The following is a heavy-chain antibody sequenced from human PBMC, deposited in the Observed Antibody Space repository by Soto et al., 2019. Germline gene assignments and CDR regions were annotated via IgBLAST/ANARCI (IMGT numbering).Heavy chain of an antibody. D-gene: IGHD3-22*01. CDR2: IYSGGTT. CDR3: ARNGDSSDYRGWFDP. CDR1: GFTGRSNY. Sequence: GSLRLSCAASGFTGRSNYMSWARPDPGKGLEWVSVIYSGGTTYHADSVKGRFTISRDNSKNTLYLQMNSLRAEDTAVYYCARNGDSSDYRGWFDPWGQGTLVTVSS. J-gene: IGHJ5*02. V-gene: IGHV3-66*01.